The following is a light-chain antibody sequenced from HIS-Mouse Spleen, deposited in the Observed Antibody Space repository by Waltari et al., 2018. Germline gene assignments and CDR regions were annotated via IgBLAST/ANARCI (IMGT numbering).Light chain of an antibody. CDR2: DDS. Sequence: SYVLTQPPSVSAAPGQTARITWGGNNIGSKSGHWYQQKPGQAPVLVVYDDSDRPSGIPERFSGSNSGNTATLTISRVEAGDEADYYCQVWDSSSDHWVFGGGTKLTVL. J-gene: IGLJ3*02. CDR3: QVWDSSSDHWV. CDR1: NIGSKS. V-gene: IGLV3-21*02.